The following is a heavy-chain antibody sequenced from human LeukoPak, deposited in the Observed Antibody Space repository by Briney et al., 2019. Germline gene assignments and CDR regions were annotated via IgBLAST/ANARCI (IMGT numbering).Heavy chain of an antibody. J-gene: IGHJ5*02. V-gene: IGHV1-2*02. D-gene: IGHD1-7*01. CDR2: INPNTDVT. Sequence: GASVKVSCKTSGYTFIGYYIHWVRQAPGQGLEWMGWINPNTDVTSSAQRFQGRVTMTRDTSITTAYMELSRLTSDDTAVYYCARGSGVGWTYLSFDIWGQGTLVTVSS. CDR3: ARGSGVGWTYLSFDI. CDR1: GYTFIGYY.